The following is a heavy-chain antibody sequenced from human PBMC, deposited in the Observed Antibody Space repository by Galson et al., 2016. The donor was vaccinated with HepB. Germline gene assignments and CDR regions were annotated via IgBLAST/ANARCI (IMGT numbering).Heavy chain of an antibody. CDR1: GYSFTRYH. J-gene: IGHJ3*02. CDR2: IYVGDSHT. Sequence: QSGAEVKKPGESLQISCKNSGYSFTRYHIAWVRQAPGKGLEWIGLIYVGDSHTIYSPSFQGQVTISVDSSKNQFSLKLSSVTAADTAMYYCARGGFIATVHYAFDAFDIWGQGTMVTVSS. CDR3: ARGGFIATVHYAFDAFDI. D-gene: IGHD6-13*01. V-gene: IGHV5-51*01.